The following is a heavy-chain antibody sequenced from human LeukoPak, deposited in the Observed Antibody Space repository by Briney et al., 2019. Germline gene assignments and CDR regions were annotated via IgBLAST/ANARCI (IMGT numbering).Heavy chain of an antibody. D-gene: IGHD6-19*01. CDR1: GFTFSSYA. CDR2: IRGSGGGT. J-gene: IGHJ4*02. Sequence: GGPLRLSCAASGFTFSSYAMSWVRQAPGKGLEWVSAIRGSGGGTYYADSVKGRFTISRDNSKNTLYLQMNSLRDEDTALYYCAKAGIGVVGYFDYWGQGTLVTVSS. CDR3: AKAGIGVVGYFDY. V-gene: IGHV3-23*01.